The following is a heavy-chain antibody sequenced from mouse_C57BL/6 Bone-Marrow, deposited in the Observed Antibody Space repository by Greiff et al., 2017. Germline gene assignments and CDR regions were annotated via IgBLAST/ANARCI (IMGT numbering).Heavy chain of an antibody. D-gene: IGHD1-1*01. Sequence: QVQLQQPGAELVRPGSSVKLSCKASGYTFTSYWMHWVKQRPIQGLEWIGNIDPSDSETHYNQKFKDKATLTVDKSSSTAYMQLSSLTSEDSAVYSCAITAVVTCWYFDVWGTGTTVTVSS. J-gene: IGHJ1*03. CDR3: AITAVVTCWYFDV. V-gene: IGHV1-52*01. CDR2: IDPSDSET. CDR1: GYTFTSYW.